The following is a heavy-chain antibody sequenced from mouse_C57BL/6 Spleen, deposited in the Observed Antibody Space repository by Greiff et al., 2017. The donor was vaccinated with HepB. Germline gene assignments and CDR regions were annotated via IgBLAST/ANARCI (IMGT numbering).Heavy chain of an antibody. V-gene: IGHV5-4*03. Sequence: EVKLLESGGGLVKPGGSLKLSCAASGFTFSSYAMSWVRQTPEKRLEWVATISAGGSYTYYPDNVKGRFTISRDNAKNNLYLQMSHLKSEDTAMYYCASGGLRWYFDDWGQGTTLTVSS. CDR2: ISAGGSYT. CDR1: GFTFSSYA. J-gene: IGHJ2*01. CDR3: ASGGLRWYFDD. D-gene: IGHD2-4*01.